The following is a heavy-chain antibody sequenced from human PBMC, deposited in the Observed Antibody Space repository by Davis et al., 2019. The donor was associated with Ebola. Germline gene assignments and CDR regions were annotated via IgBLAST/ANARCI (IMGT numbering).Heavy chain of an antibody. CDR2: ISTSGSTI. J-gene: IGHJ5*02. CDR1: GFTFSDYY. D-gene: IGHD4-17*01. V-gene: IGHV3-11*01. CDR3: ARIMTTVTTGWFDP. Sequence: GESLKISCAASGFTFSDYYMSWIRQAPGKGLEWLSYISTSGSTIYYPDSVEGRFTISRDNAKNSLYLQMNSLRAEDTAVYYCARIMTTVTTGWFDPWGQGTLVTVSS.